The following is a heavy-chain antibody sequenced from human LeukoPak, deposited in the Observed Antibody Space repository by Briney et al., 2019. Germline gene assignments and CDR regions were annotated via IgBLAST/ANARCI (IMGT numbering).Heavy chain of an antibody. Sequence: SETLSLTCAVYGGSFSGYYWSWLRQPPGKGLEWIGEINHSGSTNYNPSLKSRVTISVDTSKNQFSLRLSSVAAADTAVYYCASPSKGYWGQGTLVTVSS. CDR3: ASPSKGY. V-gene: IGHV4-34*01. J-gene: IGHJ4*02. CDR1: GGSFSGYY. CDR2: INHSGST.